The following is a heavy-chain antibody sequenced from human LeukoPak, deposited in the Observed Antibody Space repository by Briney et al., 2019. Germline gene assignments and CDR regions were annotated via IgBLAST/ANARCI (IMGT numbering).Heavy chain of an antibody. CDR2: IYTSGST. CDR1: GGSLSSGSYY. Sequence: SETLSLTCTVSGGSLSSGSYYWSWIRQPAGKGLEWIGRIYTSGSTNYNPSLKSRVTISVDTSKNQFSLKLSSVTAADTAVYYWARTTYYYGSGSYYDDFDYWGQGTLVTVSS. V-gene: IGHV4-61*02. J-gene: IGHJ4*02. D-gene: IGHD3-10*01. CDR3: ARTTYYYGSGSYYDDFDY.